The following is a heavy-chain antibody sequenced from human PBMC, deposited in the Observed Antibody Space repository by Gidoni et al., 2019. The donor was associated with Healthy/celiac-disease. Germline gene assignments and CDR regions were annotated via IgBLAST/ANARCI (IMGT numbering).Heavy chain of an antibody. D-gene: IGHD2-21*02. CDR3: ARLSYCGGDCWYYFDY. CDR1: GGSFSGYY. V-gene: IGHV4-34*01. J-gene: IGHJ4*02. Sequence: QVQLQQWGAGLLKPSETLSLTCAVYGGSFSGYYWIWIRQPPGKGLEWIGEINHSVSTNYNPSLKSRVTISVDTSKNQFSLKLSSVTAADTAVYYCARLSYCGGDCWYYFDYWGQGTLVTVSS. CDR2: INHSVST.